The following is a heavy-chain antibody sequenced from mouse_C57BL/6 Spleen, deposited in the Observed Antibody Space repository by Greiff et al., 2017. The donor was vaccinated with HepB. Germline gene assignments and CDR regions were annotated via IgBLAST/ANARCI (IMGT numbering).Heavy chain of an antibody. J-gene: IGHJ2*01. Sequence: VQLKESGPELVKPGASVKISCKASGYSFTGYYMNWVKQSPEKSLEWIGEINPSTGGTTYNQKFKAKATLTVDKSSSTAYMQLKSLTSEDSAVYYCARRDDYYDFDYWGQGTTLTVSS. D-gene: IGHD1-1*01. CDR3: ARRDDYYDFDY. CDR2: INPSTGGT. CDR1: GYSFTGYY. V-gene: IGHV1-42*01.